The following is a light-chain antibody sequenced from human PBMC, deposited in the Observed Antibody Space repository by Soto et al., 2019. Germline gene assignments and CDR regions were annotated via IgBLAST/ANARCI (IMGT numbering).Light chain of an antibody. CDR3: CRSYSSARPVV. Sequence: QPVVTQEPSLTVSPGGTVTLTCDSTTVPVTSGHWPSWFQQKPGQAPRTLIYDTSKKHSWTPARFTGSLLGGKAALTLSGALPEDEAEYYCCRSYSSARPVVFGGGTKLTVL. V-gene: IGLV7-46*01. J-gene: IGLJ2*01. CDR1: TVPVTSGHW. CDR2: DTS.